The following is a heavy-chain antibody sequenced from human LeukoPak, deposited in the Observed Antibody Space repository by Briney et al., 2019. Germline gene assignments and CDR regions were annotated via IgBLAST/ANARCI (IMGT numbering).Heavy chain of an antibody. CDR3: ARVGCTSTSCLAN. D-gene: IGHD2-2*01. J-gene: IGHJ4*02. Sequence: GGSLRLSCAVSGLTFSSYWMTWVRQAPGKGLELVANIKQDGSEKYYVDSVKGRFTISGDNAKNSLYLQMSSVRAEDTAVYYCARVGCTSTSCLANWGQGTLVTVSS. CDR2: IKQDGSEK. CDR1: GLTFSSYW. V-gene: IGHV3-7*01.